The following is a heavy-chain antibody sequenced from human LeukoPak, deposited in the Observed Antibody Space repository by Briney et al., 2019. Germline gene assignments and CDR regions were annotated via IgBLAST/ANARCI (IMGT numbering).Heavy chain of an antibody. CDR1: GYTFTSYA. CDR3: ARDEEGYSYGYPGDNNWFDP. D-gene: IGHD5-18*01. J-gene: IGHJ5*02. Sequence: GDSVKVSCKASGYTFTSYAISWVRQAPGQGLEWMGWISADNGNTDYAQRFQGRVTMTTDTSTSTAYMELRSLRSDDTAVYYCARDEEGYSYGYPGDNNWFDPWGQGTLVTVSS. V-gene: IGHV1-18*01. CDR2: ISADNGNT.